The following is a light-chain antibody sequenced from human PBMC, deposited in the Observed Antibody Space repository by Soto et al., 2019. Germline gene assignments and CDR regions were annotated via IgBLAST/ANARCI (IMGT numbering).Light chain of an antibody. J-gene: IGKJ4*02. Sequence: DIQMTQSPSSVSASVGDRVTITCRASQDINNWLAWYQQAPGKAPKLLISTASPLQRGVPSRFSGSGSVTDFALTISSLQPEDFATYYCQQANSFPHLTFGGGTTVEIK. CDR2: TAS. CDR3: QQANSFPHLT. CDR1: QDINNW. V-gene: IGKV1-12*01.